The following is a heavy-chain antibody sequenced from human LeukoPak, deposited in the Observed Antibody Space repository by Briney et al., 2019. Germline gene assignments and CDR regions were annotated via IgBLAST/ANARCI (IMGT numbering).Heavy chain of an antibody. V-gene: IGHV3-23*01. J-gene: IGHJ4*02. CDR1: GFTFNNYA. CDR2: LSGSGGST. Sequence: GGSLRLSCAASGFTFNNYAMSWARQAPGKGLEWVSTLSGSGGSTYYADSAKGRFTISRDNSKNTMYLQMNSLRAEDTAVYYCAKLSAYGANSPFDYWGQGTLVTVSS. D-gene: IGHD4-23*01. CDR3: AKLSAYGANSPFDY.